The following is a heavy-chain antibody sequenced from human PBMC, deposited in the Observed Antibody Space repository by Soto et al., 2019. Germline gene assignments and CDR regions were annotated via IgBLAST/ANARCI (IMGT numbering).Heavy chain of an antibody. CDR3: ARLRSAGGVRGVIYWFGP. V-gene: IGHV4-59*08. CDR2: FYVGGST. Sequence: QVQLQESGPGLVKPSETLSLTCTVSGDSVNNYYWIWIRQPPGKGLEYMGHFYVGGSTNYNPSLKSRLTISLDTSKNQLSLKLNSVTAADTAIYYCARLRSAGGVRGVIYWFGPWGQGILVSVSS. CDR1: GDSVNNYY. D-gene: IGHD3-10*01. J-gene: IGHJ5*02.